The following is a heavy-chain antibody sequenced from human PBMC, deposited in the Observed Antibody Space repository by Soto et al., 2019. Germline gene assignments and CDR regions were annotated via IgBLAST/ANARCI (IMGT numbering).Heavy chain of an antibody. V-gene: IGHV3-15*01. J-gene: IGHJ3*02. CDR1: GFTFSNAW. CDR3: TTDFPEPRVWDGLGAFDI. CDR2: IKSKTDGGTP. Sequence: GGSLRLSCAASGFTFSNAWMGWVRQAPGKGLEWVGRIKSKTDGGTPDYAAPVKGRFTISRDDSKNTLYLQMNSLKTEDTAVYYCTTDFPEPRVWDGLGAFDIWGQWTMVTVSS. D-gene: IGHD3-16*01.